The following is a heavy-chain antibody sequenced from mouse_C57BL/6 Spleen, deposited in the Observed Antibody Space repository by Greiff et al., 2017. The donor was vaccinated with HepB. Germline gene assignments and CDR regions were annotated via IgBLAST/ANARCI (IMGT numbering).Heavy chain of an antibody. CDR1: GYTFTDYY. D-gene: IGHD2-3*01. CDR3: ARSPGWLYFDY. Sequence: VQLQQSGPELVKPGASVKISCKASGYTFTDYYMNWVKQSHGKSLEWIGDINPNNGGTSYNQKFKGKATLTVDKSSSTAYMELRSLTAEDSAVYYCARSPGWLYFDYWGQGTTLTVSS. CDR2: INPNNGGT. J-gene: IGHJ2*01. V-gene: IGHV1-26*01.